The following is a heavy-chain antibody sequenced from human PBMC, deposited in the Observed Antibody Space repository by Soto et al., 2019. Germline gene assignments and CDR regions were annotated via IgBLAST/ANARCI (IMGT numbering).Heavy chain of an antibody. Sequence: QITLKESGPTLVKPTQTLALTCTFSGLSLSTTGVGVGWIRQPPGKALEWLALIYWDDDKRYSPSLKSRLTITKDTSKIQVVLTMTSMDPVDTSTYYCVQSRCGGDCLQSYSSHSYYGLDVWGQGTTVTVSS. CDR3: VQSRCGGDCLQSYSSHSYYGLDV. V-gene: IGHV2-5*02. D-gene: IGHD2-21*02. CDR1: GLSLSTTGVG. CDR2: IYWDDDK. J-gene: IGHJ6*02.